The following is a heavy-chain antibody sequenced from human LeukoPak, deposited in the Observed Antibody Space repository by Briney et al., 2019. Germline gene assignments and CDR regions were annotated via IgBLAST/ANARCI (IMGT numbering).Heavy chain of an antibody. CDR2: INTDRRTT. Sequence: GGSLRLSCAASGFTFSTSWMHWFRQAPGKGLVWVSRINTDRRTTGYADSVRGRFTISRDNAKNTLYLQMNGLRAEDTAVYYCAKDLTWNTADYWGQGALVTVSS. CDR1: GFTFSTSW. V-gene: IGHV3-74*01. CDR3: AKDLTWNTADY. D-gene: IGHD1/OR15-1a*01. J-gene: IGHJ4*02.